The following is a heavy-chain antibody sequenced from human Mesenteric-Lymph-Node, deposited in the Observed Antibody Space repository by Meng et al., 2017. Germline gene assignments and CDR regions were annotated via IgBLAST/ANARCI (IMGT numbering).Heavy chain of an antibody. J-gene: IGHJ6*02. CDR2: VYTSGST. D-gene: IGHD3-10*01. Sequence: SETLSLTCTVSGGSISSGSYYWTWIPQPAGKGLEWIGRVYTSGSTDYNPSLKSRVTMSVDTSKNQFSLKLTSVTAADTAVYYCARGYSSGSYWSGSSYAMDVWGQGTTVTVSS. V-gene: IGHV4-61*02. CDR1: GGSISSGSYY. CDR3: ARGYSSGSYWSGSSYAMDV.